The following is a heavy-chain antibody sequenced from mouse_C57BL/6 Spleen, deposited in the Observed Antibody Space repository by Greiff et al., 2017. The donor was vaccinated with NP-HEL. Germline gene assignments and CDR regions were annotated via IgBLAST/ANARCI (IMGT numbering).Heavy chain of an antibody. CDR3: ARFITTVSYYAMDY. CDR1: GYAFSSSW. Sequence: VQVVESGPELVKPGASVKISCKASGYAFSSSWMNWVKQRPGKGLEWIGRIYPGDGDTNYNGKFKGKATLTADKSSSTAYMQLSSLTSEDSAVYFCARFITTVSYYAMDYWGQGTSVTVSS. D-gene: IGHD1-1*01. CDR2: IYPGDGDT. V-gene: IGHV1-82*01. J-gene: IGHJ4*01.